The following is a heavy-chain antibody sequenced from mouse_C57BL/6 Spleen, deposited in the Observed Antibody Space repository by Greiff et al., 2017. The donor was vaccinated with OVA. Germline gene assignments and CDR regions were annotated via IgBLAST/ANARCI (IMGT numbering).Heavy chain of an antibody. V-gene: IGHV1-15*01. CDR3: TRWDAMDD. CDR1: GYTFTDYE. Sequence: QVHVKQSGAELVRPGASVTLSCKASGYTFTDYEMHWVKQTPVHGLEWIGAIDPETGGTAYNQKFKGKAILTADKSSSTAYMELRSLTSEDSAVYYCTRWDAMDDWGQGTTVTVSS. CDR2: IDPETGGT. J-gene: IGHJ4*01.